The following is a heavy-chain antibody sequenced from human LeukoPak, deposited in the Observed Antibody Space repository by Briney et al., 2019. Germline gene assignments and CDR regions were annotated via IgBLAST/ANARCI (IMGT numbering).Heavy chain of an antibody. CDR3: ALQDYCSSTSCYGSSDYYYYMDV. V-gene: IGHV1-69*05. CDR1: GGTFSSYA. Sequence: GASVKVSCKASGGTFSSYAISWVRQAPGQGLEWMGGIIPIFGTANYAQKFQGRVTITTDESTSTAYMELSSLRSEDTAVYYCALQDYCSSTSCYGSSDYYYYMDVWGKGTTVTVSS. J-gene: IGHJ6*03. D-gene: IGHD2-2*01. CDR2: IIPIFGTA.